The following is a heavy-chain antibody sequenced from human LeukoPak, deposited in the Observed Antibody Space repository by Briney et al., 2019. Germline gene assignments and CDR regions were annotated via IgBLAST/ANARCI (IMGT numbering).Heavy chain of an antibody. Sequence: GGSLRLSCAASGFTFSSYALSWVRQAPGKGLEWVSGISGSGYSTNYADSVKGRFTISRDNSKNTLYLQMNSLRAEDTAVYYCAKEAGYSGYDYPDYWGQGTLVTVS. V-gene: IGHV3-23*01. CDR1: GFTFSSYA. CDR3: AKEAGYSGYDYPDY. D-gene: IGHD5-12*01. CDR2: ISGSGYST. J-gene: IGHJ4*02.